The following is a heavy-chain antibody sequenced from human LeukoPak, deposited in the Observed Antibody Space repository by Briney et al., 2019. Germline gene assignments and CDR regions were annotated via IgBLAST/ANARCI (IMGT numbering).Heavy chain of an antibody. CDR2: INSDGSTT. D-gene: IGHD3-22*01. CDR1: GFTLNGYW. J-gene: IGHJ3*02. CDR3: ARVHYYDSSGAFDI. V-gene: IGHV3-74*01. Sequence: GGSLRLSCAAPGFTLNGYWMHWVRQAPGKGLVWVSRINSDGSTTSYADSVKGRFTISRDNSKNTLYLQMNSLRAEDTAVYYCARVHYYDSSGAFDIWGQGTMVTVSS.